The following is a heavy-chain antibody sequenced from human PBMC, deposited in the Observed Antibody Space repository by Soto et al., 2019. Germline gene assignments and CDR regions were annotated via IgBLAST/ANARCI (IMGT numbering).Heavy chain of an antibody. Sequence: ASVKVSCKASGYTFTSYGISWVRQAPGQGLEWMGWISANTGNTNFAQKLQGRVTMTTDTSTSTAYMELRSLRSDDTAMYYCARLQPAAGDNDLTFDYWGQGTLVTVSS. D-gene: IGHD6-13*01. V-gene: IGHV1-18*01. J-gene: IGHJ4*02. CDR2: ISANTGNT. CDR1: GYTFTSYG. CDR3: ARLQPAAGDNDLTFDY.